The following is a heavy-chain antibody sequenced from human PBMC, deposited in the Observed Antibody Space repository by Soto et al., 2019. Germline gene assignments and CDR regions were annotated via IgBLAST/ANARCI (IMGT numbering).Heavy chain of an antibody. V-gene: IGHV1-18*01. Sequence: ASVKVSCKASGYTFTSYGISWVRQAPGQGLEWMGWISAYNGNTNYAQKLQGRVTMTTDTSTSTAYMELRSLRSDDTAVYYCARVGYCTNGVCYRGHSYDIPYDYWGQGTLVTVSS. CDR1: GYTFTSYG. D-gene: IGHD2-8*01. J-gene: IGHJ4*02. CDR3: ARVGYCTNGVCYRGHSYDIPYDY. CDR2: ISAYNGNT.